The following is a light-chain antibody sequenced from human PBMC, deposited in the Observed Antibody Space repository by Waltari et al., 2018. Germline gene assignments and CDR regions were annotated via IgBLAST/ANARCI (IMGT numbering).Light chain of an antibody. CDR3: QQYYSYPYT. V-gene: IGKV1-8*01. CDR2: AAS. CDR1: QGISSY. Sequence: AIRITQSPSSLSASTGDRVTITCRGSQGISSYLAWYQQKPGKATKLLIYAASTLQSGVPSRFSGSGSGTDFTLTISFLQSEDFATYSCQQYYSYPYTFGQSTKLEIK. J-gene: IGKJ2*01.